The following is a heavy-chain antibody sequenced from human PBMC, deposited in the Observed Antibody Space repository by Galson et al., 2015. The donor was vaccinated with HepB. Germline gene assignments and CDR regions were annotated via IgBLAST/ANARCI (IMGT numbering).Heavy chain of an antibody. CDR3: ARSDSSGVDY. J-gene: IGHJ4*02. Sequence: SLRLSCAASGFTFSSFGMNWVRQAPGKGLQWVSFISSSSSPIYYADSVKGRFTSSRDNAKNSLYLQMNSLRDEDTAVYYCARSDSSGVDYWGQGTLVTVSS. D-gene: IGHD3-22*01. CDR1: GFTFSSFG. CDR2: ISSSSSPI. V-gene: IGHV3-48*02.